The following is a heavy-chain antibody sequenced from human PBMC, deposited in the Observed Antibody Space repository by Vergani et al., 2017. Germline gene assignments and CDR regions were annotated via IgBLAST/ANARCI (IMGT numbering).Heavy chain of an antibody. V-gene: IGHV4-30-4*01. CDR2: IHHSGNT. Sequence: QVQLQQSGPGLLRPSQTLSLTCTVSGGFINSGDYYWSWLRQPPGKGLEWMGYIHHSGNTYYSPSLRSRITILLDTSKSRFSLNLRSLTAADTAVYYCARGAAAGKWEALFRLDYWCKGSLVTVS. D-gene: IGHD6-13*01. CDR3: ARGAAAGKWEALFRLDY. J-gene: IGHJ4*02. CDR1: GGFINSGDYY.